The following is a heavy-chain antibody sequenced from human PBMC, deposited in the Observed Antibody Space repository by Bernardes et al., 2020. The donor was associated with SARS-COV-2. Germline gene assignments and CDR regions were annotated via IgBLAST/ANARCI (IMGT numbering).Heavy chain of an antibody. V-gene: IGHV3-74*01. Sequence: GGSLRLSCAASGFTFSSYWMHWVRQAPGKGLVWVSRINSDGSSTSYADSVKGRFTISRDNAKNTLYLQMNSLRAEDTAVYYCASLTYGDHLAPFDYWGQGTLVTVSS. D-gene: IGHD4-17*01. CDR2: INSDGSST. CDR3: ASLTYGDHLAPFDY. J-gene: IGHJ4*02. CDR1: GFTFSSYW.